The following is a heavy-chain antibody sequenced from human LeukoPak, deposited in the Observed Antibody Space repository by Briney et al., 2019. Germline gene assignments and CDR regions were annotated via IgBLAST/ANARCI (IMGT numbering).Heavy chain of an antibody. V-gene: IGHV3-48*01. CDR3: ARDQQQICYYDSSGYRDY. J-gene: IGHJ4*02. D-gene: IGHD3-22*01. CDR2: ISSSSSTI. CDR1: GFTFSSYS. Sequence: PGGSLRLSCAASGFTFSSYSMNWVRQAPGKGLEWVSYISSSSSTIYYADSVKGRFTISRDNAKNSLYLQMNSLRAEDTAVYYCARDQQQICYYDSSGYRDYWGQGTLVTVSS.